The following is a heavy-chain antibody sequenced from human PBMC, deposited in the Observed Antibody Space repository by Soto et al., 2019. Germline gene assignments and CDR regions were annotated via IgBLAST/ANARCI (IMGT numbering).Heavy chain of an antibody. Sequence: GGSLRLSCAASGFTFSSYGMHWVRQAPGKGLEWVAVIWYDGSNKYYADSVKGRFTISRDNSKNTLYLQMNGLRAEDTAVYYCARDPSGIYGSGRVYYYYGMDVWGQGTTVTVSS. V-gene: IGHV3-33*01. CDR1: GFTFSSYG. D-gene: IGHD3-10*01. CDR3: ARDPSGIYGSGRVYYYYGMDV. J-gene: IGHJ6*02. CDR2: IWYDGSNK.